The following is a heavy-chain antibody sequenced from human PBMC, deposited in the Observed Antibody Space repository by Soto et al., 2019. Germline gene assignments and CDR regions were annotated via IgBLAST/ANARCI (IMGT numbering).Heavy chain of an antibody. CDR1: GFTFSSYW. Sequence: GESLKISCAASGFTFSSYWMHWVRQAPGKGLVWVSRINSDGSSTSYADSVKGRFTISRDNAKNTLYLQMNSLSAEDTAVYYCARDFRYDYRNYYYYYMDVWGKGTMVTVSS. D-gene: IGHD4-4*01. V-gene: IGHV3-74*01. CDR2: INSDGSST. J-gene: IGHJ6*03. CDR3: ARDFRYDYRNYYYYYMDV.